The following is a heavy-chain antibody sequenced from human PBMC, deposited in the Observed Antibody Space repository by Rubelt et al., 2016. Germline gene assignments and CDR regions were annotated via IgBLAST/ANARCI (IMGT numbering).Heavy chain of an antibody. Sequence: QVQLVQSGAEVKKPGASVKVSCKASGYTFTSYAMHWVRQAPGQRLEWMGWINAGNGNTKYSQKFQGRVTLTGETAASTAYMELSSLRSEDTAVYYCARMRGPYSSSGGEFDPWGQGTLVTVSS. J-gene: IGHJ5*02. CDR3: ARMRGPYSSSGGEFDP. D-gene: IGHD6-13*01. CDR2: INAGNGNT. CDR1: GYTFTSYA. V-gene: IGHV1-3*01.